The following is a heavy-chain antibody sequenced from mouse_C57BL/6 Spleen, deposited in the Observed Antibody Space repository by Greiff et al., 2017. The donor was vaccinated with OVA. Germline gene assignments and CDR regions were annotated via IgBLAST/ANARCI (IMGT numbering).Heavy chain of an antibody. CDR3: TRGGCTTGVTHYSMDY. J-gene: IGHJ4*01. Sequence: QVQLQQSGAELVRPGASVTLSCKASGYTFTDYEMHWVKQTPVHGLEWIGAIDPETGGTAYNQKFKGKAILTADKSSSTAYMELRSLTSEDSAVYDCTRGGCTTGVTHYSMDYWGQGTSVTVSS. CDR1: GYTFTDYE. CDR2: IDPETGGT. D-gene: IGHD1-1*01. V-gene: IGHV1-15*01.